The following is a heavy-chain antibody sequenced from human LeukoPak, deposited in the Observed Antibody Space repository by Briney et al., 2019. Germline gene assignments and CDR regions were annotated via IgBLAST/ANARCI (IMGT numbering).Heavy chain of an antibody. J-gene: IGHJ3*02. CDR1: GCTFGDYA. D-gene: IGHD4-11*01. CDR3: ATTLTTHDVFDS. CDR2: ISWISGGI. V-gene: IGHV3-9*03. Sequence: PGGSLRLSCAASGCTFGDYAMHWVRQAPGKGVEGVSGISWISGGIGYADSVKGRFTISRDNAKNSLFLQMNSLRTEDMALYYCATTLTTHDVFDSGGQGTMVTVS.